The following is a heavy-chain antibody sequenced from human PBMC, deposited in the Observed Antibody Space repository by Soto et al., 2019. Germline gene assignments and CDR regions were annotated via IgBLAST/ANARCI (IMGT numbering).Heavy chain of an antibody. CDR1: GGSISGYY. CDR2: IYSSGTT. D-gene: IGHD4-17*01. V-gene: IGHV4-4*08. CDR3: ATMGTPVTGLYYFDY. Sequence: SETLSLTCTVSGGSISGYYWNWIRQPPGKGLEWIGYIYSSGTTKYNPSLSSRVTISVDTSKSQFSLKLSSVTAADTAVYYCATMGTPVTGLYYFDYWGQGTLVTVSS. J-gene: IGHJ4*02.